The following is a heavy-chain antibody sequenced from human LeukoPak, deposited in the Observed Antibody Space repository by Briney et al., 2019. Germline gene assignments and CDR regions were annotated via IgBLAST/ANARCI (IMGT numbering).Heavy chain of an antibody. CDR3: ARETYRGTQGGFNH. CDR1: GGSIRSGDFY. D-gene: IGHD1-14*01. Sequence: SETLSLTCTVSGGSIRSGDFYWSWIRQPPGKGLEWIGYIYYSGSTNYKPSLKSRVTISKDTSKNQFSLKLSSVTAADTAVYYCARETYRGTQGGFNHWGQGPLVTVSS. J-gene: IGHJ4*02. V-gene: IGHV4-30-4*01. CDR2: IYYSGST.